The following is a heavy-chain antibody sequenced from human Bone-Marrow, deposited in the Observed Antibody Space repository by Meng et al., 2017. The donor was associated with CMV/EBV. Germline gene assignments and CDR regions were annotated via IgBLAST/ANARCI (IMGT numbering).Heavy chain of an antibody. Sequence: SETLSLTCTVSGGSISSYYWSWIRQPPGKGLEWIGYIYYSGSTNYNPSLKSRVTISVDTSKNQFSLKLSSVTAADTAVYYCAYSSSWYGKLDYWGQGTLVTASS. CDR3: AYSSSWYGKLDY. CDR2: IYYSGST. J-gene: IGHJ4*02. D-gene: IGHD6-13*01. V-gene: IGHV4-59*01. CDR1: GGSISSYY.